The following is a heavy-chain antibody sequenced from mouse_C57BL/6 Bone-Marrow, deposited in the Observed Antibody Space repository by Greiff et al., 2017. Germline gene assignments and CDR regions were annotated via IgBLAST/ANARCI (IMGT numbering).Heavy chain of an antibody. CDR3: VYDCVALDY. CDR1: GYTFTSYW. V-gene: IGHV1-64*01. J-gene: IGHJ4*01. Sequence: QVQLQQPGPELVKPGASVKLSCKASGYTFTSYWMHWVKQRPGQGLEWIGMIHPDSGSTNYNEKFKSKATLTVDTSSSTAYMQLSSLTSEDSAVYDCVYDCVALDYWGQGTSVTVSS. D-gene: IGHD2-3*01. CDR2: IHPDSGST.